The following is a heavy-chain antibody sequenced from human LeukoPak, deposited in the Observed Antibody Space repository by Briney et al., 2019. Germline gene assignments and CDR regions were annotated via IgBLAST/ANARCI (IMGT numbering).Heavy chain of an antibody. D-gene: IGHD5-12*01. V-gene: IGHV3-23*01. CDR2: IIGCVAST. CDR3: AKGGYDYVEVGYFDY. Sequence: GGALRLSCAASGFPFASYAMSWVRHTPGKGLEWVSHIIGCVASTYYADSVKGRFTISRENTKNTLYLQMNSMRADDTAVYFCAKGGYDYVEVGYFDYWGQGTVVTVSS. CDR1: GFPFASYA. J-gene: IGHJ4*02.